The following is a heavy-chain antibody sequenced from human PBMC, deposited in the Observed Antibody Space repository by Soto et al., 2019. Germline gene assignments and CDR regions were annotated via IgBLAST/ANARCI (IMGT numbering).Heavy chain of an antibody. J-gene: IGHJ4*02. CDR1: GYTFSKYG. D-gene: IGHD3-16*02. V-gene: IGHV1-18*04. CDR2: IRGQNGDT. CDR3: AREVYRGTYPRPYYFDS. Sequence: QVQLEQSGAEVRKPGASVKVFCKTSGYTFSKYGISWMRHAPGQGLEWMAWIRGQNGDTNFAEKFRGRVTLHKDSSTSTVYMELRSLRSDDTAVYYCAREVYRGTYPRPYYFDSWGQGTQVSVSS.